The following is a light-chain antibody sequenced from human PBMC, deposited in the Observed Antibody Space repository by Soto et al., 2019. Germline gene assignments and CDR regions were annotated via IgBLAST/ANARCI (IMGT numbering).Light chain of an antibody. CDR3: SSYADSSNLV. CDR2: EVN. V-gene: IGLV2-8*01. Sequence: QSALTQPPSASGSSGQSVTISCTGASSDVGGHNSVSWYQQHPGKAPKLMIYEVNKRPSGVPDRFSGSKSGNTASLTVSGLQAEDEADYYCSSYADSSNLVFGGGTQLTVL. J-gene: IGLJ3*02. CDR1: SSDVGGHNS.